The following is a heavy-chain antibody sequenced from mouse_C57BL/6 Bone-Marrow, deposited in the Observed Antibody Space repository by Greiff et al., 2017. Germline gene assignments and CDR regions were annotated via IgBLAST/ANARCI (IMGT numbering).Heavy chain of an antibody. Sequence: VQLQQSGTVLARPGASVKMSCKTSGYTFTSYWMHWVKQRPGQGLEWIGAIYPGNSDTSYNQKLKGKAKLTAVTSASTAYMQLSSLTNEDSAVYYSTKGGYYAMDYWGQGTSVTVSS. V-gene: IGHV1-5*01. CDR2: IYPGNSDT. J-gene: IGHJ4*01. CDR1: GYTFTSYW. CDR3: TKGGYYAMDY.